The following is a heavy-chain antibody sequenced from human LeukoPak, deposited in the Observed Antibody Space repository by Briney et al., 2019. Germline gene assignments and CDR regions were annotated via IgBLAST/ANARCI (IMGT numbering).Heavy chain of an antibody. Sequence: ASVKGSCKASGYTFTSYYIHWVRQAPGQGLEWMGIINPSGGSTTCAQKFQGRVTMTRDTSTSTVYMELSSLRSEDTAVYYCTRGDYSILTGYYFWGQGTLVTASS. V-gene: IGHV1-46*01. D-gene: IGHD3-9*01. CDR1: GYTFTSYY. CDR2: INPSGGST. CDR3: TRGDYSILTGYYF. J-gene: IGHJ4*02.